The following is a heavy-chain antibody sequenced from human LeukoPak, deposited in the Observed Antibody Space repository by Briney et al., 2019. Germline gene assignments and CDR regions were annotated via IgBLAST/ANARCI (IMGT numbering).Heavy chain of an antibody. CDR1: GFTFSSYS. Sequence: AGGSLRLSCAASGFTFSSYSMNWVRQAPGKGLEWVSSISSSSSYIYYADSVKGRFTISRDNAKNSLYLQMNSLRAEDTAVYYCARRLTIFGVVMWAFDIWGQGTMVTVSS. CDR2: ISSSSSYI. CDR3: ARRLTIFGVVMWAFDI. D-gene: IGHD3-3*01. V-gene: IGHV3-21*01. J-gene: IGHJ3*02.